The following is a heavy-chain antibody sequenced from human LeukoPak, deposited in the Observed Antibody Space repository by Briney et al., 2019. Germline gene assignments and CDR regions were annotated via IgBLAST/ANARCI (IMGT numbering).Heavy chain of an antibody. D-gene: IGHD3-10*01. CDR2: IYWDDGK. V-gene: IGHV2-5*08. CDR1: GGSISSYYW. CDR3: AHSPHLWFGETPFDY. Sequence: TLSLTCTVSGGSISSYYWSWIRQPPGKALEWLALIYWDDGKRYSPSLKSRLTITKDTSKNQVVLTMTNMDPVDTATYYCAHSPHLWFGETPFDYWGQGTLVTVSS. J-gene: IGHJ4*02.